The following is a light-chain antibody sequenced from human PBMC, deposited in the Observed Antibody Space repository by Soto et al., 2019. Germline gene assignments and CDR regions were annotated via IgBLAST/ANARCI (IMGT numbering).Light chain of an antibody. CDR1: QSVSSY. CDR3: QQRSNWPPLT. Sequence: ESVLTHSPATLSLSPGERATLSCRASQSVSSYLAWYQQKPGQAPRLLIYDASNRATGIPARFSGSGSGTDFTLTISSLEPEDFAVYYCQQRSNWPPLTFGGGTKVDIK. J-gene: IGKJ4*01. V-gene: IGKV3-11*01. CDR2: DAS.